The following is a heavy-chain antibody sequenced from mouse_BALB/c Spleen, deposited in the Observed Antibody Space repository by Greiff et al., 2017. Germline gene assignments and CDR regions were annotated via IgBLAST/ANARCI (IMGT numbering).Heavy chain of an antibody. CDR3: NVLGHGGY. CDR2: IDPENGDT. Sequence: VQLKQSGAELVRSGASVKLSCTASGFNIKDYYMHWVKQRPEQGLEWIGWIDPENGDTEYAPKFQGKATMTADTSSNTAYLQLSSLTSEDTAVYYCNVLGHGGYWGQGTTLTVSS. CDR1: GFNIKDYY. V-gene: IGHV14-4*02. D-gene: IGHD4-1*01. J-gene: IGHJ2*01.